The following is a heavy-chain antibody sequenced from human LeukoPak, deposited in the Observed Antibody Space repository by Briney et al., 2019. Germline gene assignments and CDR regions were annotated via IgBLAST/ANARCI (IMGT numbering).Heavy chain of an antibody. CDR3: ARGGYCSGGSCYSQCDY. Sequence: PGGSLRLSCAASGFTFDDYGMSWVRQAPGKGLEWVSGINWNGGSTGYADSVKGRFTISRDNAKNSLYLQMNSLRAEGTAVYYCARGGYCSGGSCYSQCDYWGQGTLVTVSS. CDR1: GFTFDDYG. D-gene: IGHD2-15*01. V-gene: IGHV3-20*04. CDR2: INWNGGST. J-gene: IGHJ4*02.